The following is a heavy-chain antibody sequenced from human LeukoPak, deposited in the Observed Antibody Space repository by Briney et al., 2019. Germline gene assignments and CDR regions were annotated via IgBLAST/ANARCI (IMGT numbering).Heavy chain of an antibody. CDR3: ASAPHVNYFDF. J-gene: IGHJ4*02. CDR1: GDSMTNYY. CDR2: ISYSGST. V-gene: IGHV4-59*08. Sequence: SETLSLACTVSGDSMTNYYWSWIRQPPGMGLEWIGYISYSGSTNYNPSLKGRVTFSIDTSENQFSLWLDSVTAADTAVYYCASAPHVNYFDFWGQGALVTVSA. D-gene: IGHD2/OR15-2a*01.